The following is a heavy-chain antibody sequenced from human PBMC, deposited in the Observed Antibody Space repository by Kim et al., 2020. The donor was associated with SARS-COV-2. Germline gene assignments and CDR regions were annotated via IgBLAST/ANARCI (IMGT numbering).Heavy chain of an antibody. V-gene: IGHV6-1*01. Sequence: DYALSLESRITTNPDTSKNQCSLQLKSVTPEDTAVYYCARAVATAFDFWGQGTLVTVSS. J-gene: IGHJ4*02. CDR3: ARAVATAFDF. D-gene: IGHD5-18*01.